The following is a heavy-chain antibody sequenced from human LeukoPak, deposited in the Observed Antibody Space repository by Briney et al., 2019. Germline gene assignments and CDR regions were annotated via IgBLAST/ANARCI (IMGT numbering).Heavy chain of an antibody. CDR1: GFTFSSYS. Sequence: GGSLRLSCAASGFTFSSYSMNWARQAPGKGLEWVSSISSSSSYIYYADSVKGRFTISRDNAKNSLYLQMNSLRAEDTAVYYCARGTYRYSGYDDAFDIWGQGTMVTVSS. CDR2: ISSSSSYI. V-gene: IGHV3-21*01. D-gene: IGHD5-12*01. J-gene: IGHJ3*02. CDR3: ARGTYRYSGYDDAFDI.